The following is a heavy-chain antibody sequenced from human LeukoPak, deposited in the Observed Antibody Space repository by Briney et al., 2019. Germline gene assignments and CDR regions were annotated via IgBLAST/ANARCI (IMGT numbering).Heavy chain of an antibody. V-gene: IGHV4-39*01. CDR2: IYYSGST. D-gene: IGHD3-10*01. CDR3: ARHKGYYGSGSYSPKGPYYFDY. Sequence: SETLSLTCTVSGGSISSSSYYLGWIRQPPGKGLEWLVCIYYSGSTYYNPSLKSRVTQSVNTSKSQFSLKLSSVTAADTAVYYCARHKGYYGSGSYSPKGPYYFDYWGQGTLVTVSS. J-gene: IGHJ4*02. CDR1: GGSISSSSYY.